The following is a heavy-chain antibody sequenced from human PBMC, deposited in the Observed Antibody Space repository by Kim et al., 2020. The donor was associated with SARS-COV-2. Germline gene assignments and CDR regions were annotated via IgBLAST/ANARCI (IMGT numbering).Heavy chain of an antibody. J-gene: IGHJ4*02. D-gene: IGHD3-16*01. V-gene: IGHV3-74*01. CDR2: INSDGTST. CDR1: GFTLSSYW. Sequence: GGSLRLSCAASGFTLSSYWMHWVRQAPGKGLVWVARINSDGTSTSYATSVKGRLPFSRANAKNTRYLHMTGLRSKAPPVNYCAGLFGFEYWGQGSLVT. CDR3: AGLFGFEY.